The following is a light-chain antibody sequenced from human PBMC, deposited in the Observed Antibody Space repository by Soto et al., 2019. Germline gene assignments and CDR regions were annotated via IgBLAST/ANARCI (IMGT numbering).Light chain of an antibody. CDR3: GAWDDSLHGLV. V-gene: IGLV1-44*01. CDR1: SSNIGSRT. Sequence: QSVLTQPPSASGTPGQRVTISCSGSSSNIGSRTVNWYQQLPGTAPKLLIYSDNQRPSGVPDRFFGSKSGTSASLAIYRLHSDDEADYYCGAWDDSLHGLVFAGGTQLTVL. CDR2: SDN. J-gene: IGLJ2*01.